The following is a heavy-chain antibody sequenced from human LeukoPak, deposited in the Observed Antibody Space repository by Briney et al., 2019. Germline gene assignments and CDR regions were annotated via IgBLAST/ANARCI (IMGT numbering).Heavy chain of an antibody. CDR2: IRGSGGST. D-gene: IGHD5-12*01. J-gene: IGHJ4*02. CDR1: GFTFSNCG. CDR3: TTAGYSGYDLWGYYFDY. Sequence: GGSLRLSCAASGFTFSNCGMSWVRQAPGKGLEWVSAIRGSGGSTYYADSVKGRFTISRDNSKNTLYLQMNSLKTEDTAVYYCTTAGYSGYDLWGYYFDYWGQGTLVTVSS. V-gene: IGHV3-23*01.